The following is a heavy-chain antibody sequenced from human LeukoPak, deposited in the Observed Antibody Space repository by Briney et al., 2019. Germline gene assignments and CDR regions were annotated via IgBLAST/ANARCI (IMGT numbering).Heavy chain of an antibody. J-gene: IGHJ5*02. CDR1: GGSISSSSYY. CDR2: IYYSGST. V-gene: IGHV4-39*01. Sequence: SETLSLTCTVSGGSISSSSYYWGWIRQPPGKGLEWIGSIYYSGSTYYNPSLKSRVTISVDTSKNQFSLELSSVTAADTAVYYCARQVVVAAGDWFDPWGQGTLVTVSS. CDR3: ARQVVVAAGDWFDP. D-gene: IGHD2-15*01.